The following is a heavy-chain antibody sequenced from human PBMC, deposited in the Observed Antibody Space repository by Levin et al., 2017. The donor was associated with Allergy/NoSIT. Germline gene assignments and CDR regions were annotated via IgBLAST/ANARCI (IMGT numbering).Heavy chain of an antibody. Sequence: PSETLSLTCAASGFTFSSHAMSWVRQAPEKGLEWVPAISGSGGSTYYADSVKGRLTISRDNSKNTLYLQMNSLRAEDTAVYYCAKTSGYWNFDLWGRGTLVSVSS. CDR3: AKTSGYWNFDL. J-gene: IGHJ2*01. CDR1: GFTFSSHA. CDR2: ISGSGGST. V-gene: IGHV3-23*01.